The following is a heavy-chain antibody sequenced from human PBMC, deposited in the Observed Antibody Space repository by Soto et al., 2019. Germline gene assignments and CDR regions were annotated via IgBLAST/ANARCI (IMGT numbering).Heavy chain of an antibody. Sequence: QLQLQESGPGLLRPSETLSLTCNVSGGAISSSSYFWAWVRQHPGQTLEWIGHILYSGTTHYNESLNSRVTISVDTSKNQFSLRLNSVTPADTAVYYCARGGGYYGVLFDYWGQGTLVPVSS. CDR2: ILYSGTT. J-gene: IGHJ4*02. V-gene: IGHV4-39*01. D-gene: IGHD4-17*01. CDR1: GGAISSSSYF. CDR3: ARGGGYYGVLFDY.